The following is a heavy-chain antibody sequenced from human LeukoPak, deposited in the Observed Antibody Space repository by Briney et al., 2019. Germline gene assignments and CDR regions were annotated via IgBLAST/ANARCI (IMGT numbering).Heavy chain of an antibody. CDR2: ISSSSGSI. V-gene: IGHV3-21*01. CDR3: ARGREGYSSSWYENNFDY. Sequence: GGSLRLSCAASGFTFSSYSMNWVRQAPGKGLEWVSSISSSSGSIYYADSVKGRFTISRDNAKSSLYLQMNSLRAGDTAVYYCARGREGYSSSWYENNFDYWGQGTLVTVSS. J-gene: IGHJ4*02. CDR1: GFTFSSYS. D-gene: IGHD6-13*01.